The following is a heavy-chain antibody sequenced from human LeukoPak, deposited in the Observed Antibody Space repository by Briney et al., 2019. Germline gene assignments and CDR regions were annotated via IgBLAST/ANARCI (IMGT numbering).Heavy chain of an antibody. CDR1: GYSFTSQW. J-gene: IGHJ4*02. Sequence: GESLKISCKGSGYSFTSQWIGWVRQMSGKGLEWMGIIYPGDSDTRYSPSFQGQVTISVDKSISTADLQWSSLKASDTAMYYCARQYGSGSFDYWGQGTLVTVSS. CDR3: ARQYGSGSFDY. D-gene: IGHD3-10*01. CDR2: IYPGDSDT. V-gene: IGHV5-51*01.